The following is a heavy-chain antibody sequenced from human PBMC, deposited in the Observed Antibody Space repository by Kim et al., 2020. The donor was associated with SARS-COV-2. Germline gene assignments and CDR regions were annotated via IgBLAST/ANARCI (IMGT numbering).Heavy chain of an antibody. J-gene: IGHJ6*03. V-gene: IGHV3-33*01. D-gene: IGHD4-17*01. Sequence: YACSVNCRFTISRDNSKNTMYLQMNSLRAEDTAVYYCARDRYGARYYSMDVWGKGTTVTVSS. CDR3: ARDRYGARYYSMDV.